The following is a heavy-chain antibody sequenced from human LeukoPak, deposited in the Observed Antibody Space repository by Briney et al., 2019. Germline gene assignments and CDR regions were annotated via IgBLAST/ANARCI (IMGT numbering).Heavy chain of an antibody. J-gene: IGHJ5*02. V-gene: IGHV1-8*01. CDR2: MNPNSGNT. D-gene: IGHD3-22*01. Sequence: ASVTVSFTSSGYTFTSYDINWVRQATGQGLEWMGLMNPNSGNTGHAHKFQGRVTMTRNTSITKTYMELSSLRSEDTAVYYCARTYYYDSSGYYNWFDPWGQGTLVTVSS. CDR1: GYTFTSYD. CDR3: ARTYYYDSSGYYNWFDP.